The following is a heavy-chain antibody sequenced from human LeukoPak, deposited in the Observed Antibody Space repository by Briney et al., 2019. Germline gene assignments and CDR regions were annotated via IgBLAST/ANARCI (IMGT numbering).Heavy chain of an antibody. CDR2: ISGSGGST. CDR3: AKDATYYYGSGTPYYFDY. J-gene: IGHJ4*02. CDR1: EFTFSSYA. V-gene: IGHV3-23*01. D-gene: IGHD3-10*01. Sequence: GGSLRLSCAASEFTFSSYAMSWVRQAPGKGLEWVSAISGSGGSTYYADSVKGRFTISRDNSKNTLYLQMNSLRAEDTAVYYCAKDATYYYGSGTPYYFDYWGQGTLVTVSS.